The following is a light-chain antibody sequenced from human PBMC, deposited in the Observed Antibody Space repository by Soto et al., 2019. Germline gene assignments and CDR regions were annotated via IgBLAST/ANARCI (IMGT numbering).Light chain of an antibody. J-gene: IGLJ1*01. V-gene: IGLV1-44*01. CDR3: AAWDDSLNGLYV. CDR2: TNN. Sequence: QSALTQLPSASGTPGKRVTISCSGRSSNSGSNTVNWYQQLPGTAPKLLIYTNNQRPSGVPDRFSGSKSGTSASLAISGLQSEDEADYYCAAWDDSLNGLYVFGTGTKVTVL. CDR1: SSNSGSNT.